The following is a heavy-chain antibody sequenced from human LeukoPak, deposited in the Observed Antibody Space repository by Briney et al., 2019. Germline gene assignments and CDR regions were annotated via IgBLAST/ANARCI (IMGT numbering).Heavy chain of an antibody. V-gene: IGHV4-4*07. D-gene: IGHD3-22*01. Sequence: SETLSLTCTVSGGSISSYYWSWIRQPAGKGLEWIGRIYTSGSTNYNPSLKSRVTMSVDTSKNQFSLKLSSVTAADTAVYYCASSPLNYYDSSGPPDYWGQRTLVTVSS. CDR1: GGSISSYY. J-gene: IGHJ4*02. CDR3: ASSPLNYYDSSGPPDY. CDR2: IYTSGST.